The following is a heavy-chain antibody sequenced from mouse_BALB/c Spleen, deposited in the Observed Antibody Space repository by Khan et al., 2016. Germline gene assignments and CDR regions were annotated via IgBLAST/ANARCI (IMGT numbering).Heavy chain of an antibody. V-gene: IGHV1-4*01. D-gene: IGHD3-1*01. CDR2: INPSSGYT. CDR1: GYTFTSYT. J-gene: IGHJ4*01. CDR3: ARSGGNYAMDY. Sequence: QVQLKQSGAELARPGASVKMPCKASGYTFTSYTMHWVKQRPGQGLEWIGYINPSSGYTNYNQKFKDKATLTADKSSSTAYMQLSSLTSEDSAVYYCARSGGNYAMDYWGQGTSVTVSS.